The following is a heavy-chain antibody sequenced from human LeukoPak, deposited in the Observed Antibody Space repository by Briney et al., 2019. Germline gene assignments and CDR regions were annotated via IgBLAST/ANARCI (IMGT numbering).Heavy chain of an antibody. CDR2: ISTDSGYT. CDR3: ARDILTGYNWFDP. V-gene: IGHV1-18*01. J-gene: IGHJ5*02. Sequence: ASVKVSCKASGYTFTTYGISWVRQAPGQGLEWMGRISTDSGYTNYAQKLQGRVTMTTDTSTSTVYMELRILRSDDTAVYYCARDILTGYNWFDPWGQGTLVTVSS. CDR1: GYTFTTYG. D-gene: IGHD3-9*01.